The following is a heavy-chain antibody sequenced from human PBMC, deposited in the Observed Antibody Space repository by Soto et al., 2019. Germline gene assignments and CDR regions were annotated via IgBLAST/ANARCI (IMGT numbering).Heavy chain of an antibody. V-gene: IGHV4-39*01. J-gene: IGHJ4*02. D-gene: IGHD3-9*01. Sequence: SETLSLTCTVSGGSISSSSYYWGWIRQPPGKGLEWIGSIYYSGSTYYNPSLKSRVTISVDTSKNQFSLKLSSVTAADTAVYYCARRHPTLRYFDWLLPPGAFDYWRQGTLVTVS. CDR3: ARRHPTLRYFDWLLPPGAFDY. CDR1: GGSISSSSYY. CDR2: IYYSGST.